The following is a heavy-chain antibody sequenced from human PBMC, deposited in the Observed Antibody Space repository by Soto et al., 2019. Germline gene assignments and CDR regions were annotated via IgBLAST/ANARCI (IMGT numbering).Heavy chain of an antibody. CDR2: LIPILGTA. CDR3: ARDSHDYIWGSYRNGMDV. V-gene: IGHV1-69*01. J-gene: IGHJ6*02. Sequence: QVQLVQSGAEVKKPGSSVKVSCKASGNTFSKYAISWVRQAPGQGLEWMGGLIPILGTAKYAQKFQGRVTITADESTRTAYMELSSVRFEDMAVYYCARDSHDYIWGSYRNGMDVWGQGTTVSVSS. CDR1: GNTFSKYA. D-gene: IGHD3-16*02.